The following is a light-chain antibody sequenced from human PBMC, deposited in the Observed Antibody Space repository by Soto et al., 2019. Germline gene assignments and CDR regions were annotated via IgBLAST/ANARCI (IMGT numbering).Light chain of an antibody. V-gene: IGLV2-14*01. CDR2: EVS. CDR3: SSYTSSSTLCV. J-gene: IGLJ1*01. Sequence: QSVLTQPASVSGSPGQSITISCTGTSSDVGGYNYVSWYQQHPGKAPKLMIYEVSNRPSGVSNRFSGSKSGNTASLTISGLQAEDEADYYCSSYTSSSTLCVFGTGTKGPS. CDR1: SSDVGGYNY.